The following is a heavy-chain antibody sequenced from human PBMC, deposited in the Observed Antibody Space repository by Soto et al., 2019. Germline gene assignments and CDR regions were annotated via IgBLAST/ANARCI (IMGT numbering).Heavy chain of an antibody. V-gene: IGHV3-23*01. CDR1: GFSFSNYA. Sequence: HLGGSLRLSCAASGFSFSNYAMNWVRQAPGKGLEWVSAISAGGSNTNYADSVKGRFTISSDNSKNTLYLQMNGLRADDTAVYYCAKEYSTPFDYWGQGTPVTVSS. J-gene: IGHJ4*02. CDR2: ISAGGSNT. D-gene: IGHD6-13*01. CDR3: AKEYSTPFDY.